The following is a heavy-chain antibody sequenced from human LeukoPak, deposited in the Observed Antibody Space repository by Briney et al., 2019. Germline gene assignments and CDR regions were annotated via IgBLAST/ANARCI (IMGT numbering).Heavy chain of an antibody. Sequence: ASVKVSCKASGYTFTSYYMHWVRQAPGQGLEWMGIINPSGGSTSYAQKFQGRVTMTEDTSTDTAYMELSSLRSEDTAVYYCATEDDYGAAFDIWGQGTMVTVSS. V-gene: IGHV1-46*01. CDR2: INPSGGST. CDR1: GYTFTSYY. D-gene: IGHD4-17*01. J-gene: IGHJ3*02. CDR3: ATEDDYGAAFDI.